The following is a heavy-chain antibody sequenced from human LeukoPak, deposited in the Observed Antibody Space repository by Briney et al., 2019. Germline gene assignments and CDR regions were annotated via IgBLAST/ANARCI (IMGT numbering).Heavy chain of an antibody. CDR2: IYYSGST. D-gene: IGHD6-25*01. CDR3: AKGGATAAFDY. CDR1: GGSISSSTYY. J-gene: IGHJ4*02. V-gene: IGHV4-39*07. Sequence: SSETLSLTCTVSGGSISSSTYYWAWIRQPPAKGLEWIGSIYYSGSTYYNPPLKSRVTISVDTSKNQFSLKLSSVTAADTAVYYCAKGGATAAFDYWGQGTLVTVSS.